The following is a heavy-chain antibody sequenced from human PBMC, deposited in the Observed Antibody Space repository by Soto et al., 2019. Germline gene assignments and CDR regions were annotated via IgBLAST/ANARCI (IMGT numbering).Heavy chain of an antibody. Sequence: QVQLVQSGAEVKKPGASVKVSCKASGYTFSSYGISWVRQAPGQGLEWMGWISAYYGNTNYAQKLQDRVTKTTDTSTSTAYMELRSLRSDDTAVYYCARDGVYGSGSYGYYGMDVWGQGTTVTVSS. CDR2: ISAYYGNT. D-gene: IGHD3-10*01. CDR3: ARDGVYGSGSYGYYGMDV. J-gene: IGHJ6*02. CDR1: GYTFSSYG. V-gene: IGHV1-18*04.